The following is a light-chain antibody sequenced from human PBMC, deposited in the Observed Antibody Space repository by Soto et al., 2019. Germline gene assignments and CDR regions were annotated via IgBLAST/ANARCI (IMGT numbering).Light chain of an antibody. CDR2: DTS. V-gene: IGKV3D-20*01. Sequence: IVLTESPASLSSSPGERATLSCVASQSVSSSYVAWYQHKPGLAPRLLIHDTSSRAIGIPDRFSGSKSGTNFTLTIRRMEPEDVGMYYCQQYGSSPITFGQGTRLEIK. CDR3: QQYGSSPIT. J-gene: IGKJ5*01. CDR1: QSVSSSY.